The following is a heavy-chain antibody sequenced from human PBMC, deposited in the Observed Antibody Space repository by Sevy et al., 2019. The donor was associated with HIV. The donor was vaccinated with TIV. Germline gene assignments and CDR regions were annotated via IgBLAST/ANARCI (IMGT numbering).Heavy chain of an antibody. Sequence: GGSLRLSCAASGFTVSSNYMSWVRQAPGKGLEWVSVIYSGGNTNYADSVKGRFTISRDNSKNTLYLQMNSLRAEDTAFYYCARVSVYYYDSSGYYTTGNAFDILGQGKMVTVSS. CDR2: IYSGGNT. CDR1: GFTVSSNY. V-gene: IGHV3-53*01. CDR3: ARVSVYYYDSSGYYTTGNAFDI. D-gene: IGHD3-22*01. J-gene: IGHJ3*02.